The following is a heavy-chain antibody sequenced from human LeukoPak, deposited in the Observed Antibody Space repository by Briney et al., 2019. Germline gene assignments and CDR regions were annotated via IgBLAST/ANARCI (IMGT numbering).Heavy chain of an antibody. D-gene: IGHD1-1*01. J-gene: IGHJ4*02. Sequence: SGTLSLTCAVYGGSFSGYYWSWIRQPPGKGLEWIGEINHSGSTNYNPCLKSRVTISVDTSKNQFSLTLNSVTAADTAVYFCARFKQLGRSFDSWGLGSLVTVSS. V-gene: IGHV4-34*01. CDR1: GGSFSGYY. CDR3: ARFKQLGRSFDS. CDR2: INHSGST.